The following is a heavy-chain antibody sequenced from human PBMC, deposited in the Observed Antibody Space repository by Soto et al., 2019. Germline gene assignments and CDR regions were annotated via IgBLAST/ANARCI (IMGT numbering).Heavy chain of an antibody. J-gene: IGHJ6*02. CDR2: INAGNGNT. Sequence: XSVKVSFKASGYTFTRYPMHLLLHTPGQRLEWMGWINAGNGNTKYSQKFQGRVTITRDTSASTAYMELSSLRPEDTAVYYCASSNIVAAPYGMDVWGQGTTVTVSS. V-gene: IGHV1-3*01. CDR3: ASSNIVAAPYGMDV. CDR1: GYTFTRYP. D-gene: IGHD6-13*01.